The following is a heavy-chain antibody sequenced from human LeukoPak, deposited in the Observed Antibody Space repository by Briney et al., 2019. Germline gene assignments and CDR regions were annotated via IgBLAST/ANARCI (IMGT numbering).Heavy chain of an antibody. D-gene: IGHD3/OR15-3a*01. CDR3: AKQWRGTGDAFDI. CDR1: GFTFSSYA. V-gene: IGHV3-23*01. CDR2: ISGSGVST. Sequence: GGSLRLSCAASGFTFSSYAMSWVRQAPGKGLEWVSSISGSGVSTYYADYVKGRFTLSRDNSKNTLYLQINSLRAEDTAVYYCAKQWRGTGDAFDIWGQGTMVTASS. J-gene: IGHJ3*02.